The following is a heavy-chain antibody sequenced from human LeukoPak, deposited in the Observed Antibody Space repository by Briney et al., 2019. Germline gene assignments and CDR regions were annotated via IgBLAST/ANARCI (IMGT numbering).Heavy chain of an antibody. V-gene: IGHV3-21*01. CDR2: ISSSSSYI. Sequence: PGGSLRLSCAASGFTFSSYAMSWVRQAPGKGLEWVSSISSSSSYIYYADSVKGRFTISRDNAKNSLYLQMNSLRAEDTAVYYCARVSYGANEGPQGIRFYYYYYMDVWGKGTTVTVSS. J-gene: IGHJ6*03. D-gene: IGHD5-18*01. CDR1: GFTFSSYA. CDR3: ARVSYGANEGPQGIRFYYYYYMDV.